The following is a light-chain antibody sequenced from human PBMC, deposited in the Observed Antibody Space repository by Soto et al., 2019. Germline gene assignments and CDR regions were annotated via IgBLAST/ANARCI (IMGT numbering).Light chain of an antibody. V-gene: IGKV3-15*01. CDR3: QQYNNWLWT. CDR2: GAS. CDR1: QSVSSN. J-gene: IGKJ1*01. Sequence: EIVMTQSPATLSVSPGERATLSCRASQSVSSNLAWYQQKPGQAPRLLIYGASTRATGIPARLSGSGSGTEFTLTISSLQSEDFAVYYCQQYNNWLWTFGQGTKVDIK.